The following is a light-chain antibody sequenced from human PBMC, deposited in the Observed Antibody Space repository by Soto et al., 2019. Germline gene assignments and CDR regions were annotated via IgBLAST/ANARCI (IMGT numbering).Light chain of an antibody. CDR3: SSYTSSSFVV. CDR2: EVS. J-gene: IGLJ2*01. Sequence: QSVLTQPASVSGSPGQSITISCTGTSTDVGTYNYVSWYQQHPGKAPKLMIYEVSKRPSGVSNRFSGSKSGNTASLTISGLQAEDEANYYCSSYTSSSFVVFGGGTKVTVL. V-gene: IGLV2-14*01. CDR1: STDVGTYNY.